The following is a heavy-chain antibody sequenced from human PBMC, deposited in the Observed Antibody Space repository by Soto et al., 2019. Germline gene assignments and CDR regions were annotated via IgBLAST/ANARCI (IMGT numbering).Heavy chain of an antibody. CDR2: FARGTNTV. Sequence: QPGGSLRLSCVASGFTFSGYSMNWVRQAPGRGLEWISYFARGTNTVYYADSVKGRFTVSRDNAKNSLFLHLNSLRDEDTAVYYCAREGNSGSFLDQWGQGTLVTVSS. J-gene: IGHJ4*02. D-gene: IGHD1-26*01. CDR1: GFTFSGYS. CDR3: AREGNSGSFLDQ. V-gene: IGHV3-48*02.